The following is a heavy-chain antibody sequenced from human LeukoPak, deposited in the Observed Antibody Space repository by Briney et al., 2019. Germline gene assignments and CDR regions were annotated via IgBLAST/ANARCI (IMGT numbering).Heavy chain of an antibody. CDR1: GFTFDDYT. CDR3: ARVGYSGWNLEY. Sequence: PGGSLRLSCAASGFTFDDYTMHWVRQAPGKGLEWVSLITRNGGSTYYTDSVKGRFTISRDNSKNSLYLQMNSLRPEDTALYYCARVGYSGWNLEYWGQGTLVTVSS. V-gene: IGHV3-43*01. J-gene: IGHJ4*02. CDR2: ITRNGGST. D-gene: IGHD5-12*01.